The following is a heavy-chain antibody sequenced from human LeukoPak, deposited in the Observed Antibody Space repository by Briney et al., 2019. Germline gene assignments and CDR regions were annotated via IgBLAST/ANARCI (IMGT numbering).Heavy chain of an antibody. CDR2: IYYSGST. J-gene: IGHJ4*02. Sequence: GSLRLSCAASGFTFSSYWMSWVRQAPGKGLEWIGSIYYSGSTYYNPSLKSRVTISVDTSKNQFSLKLSSVTAADTAVYYCARVAAAGTGYFDYWGQETLVTVSS. V-gene: IGHV4-39*07. D-gene: IGHD6-13*01. CDR1: GFTFSSYW. CDR3: ARVAAAGTGYFDY.